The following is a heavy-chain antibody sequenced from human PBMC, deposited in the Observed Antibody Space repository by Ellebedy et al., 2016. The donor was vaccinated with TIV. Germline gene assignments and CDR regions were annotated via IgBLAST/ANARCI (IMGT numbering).Heavy chain of an antibody. D-gene: IGHD4-17*01. Sequence: GESLKISCAASGFNFRSYWMPWVRQAPGKGLEWVAKIRQEGDEIYFVESVKGRFTISRDNAKNSLFLQMNSQRVEDTAVYYFARRASYGDYAVQVNPWFDPWGQGTLVTVSS. V-gene: IGHV3-7*01. CDR2: IRQEGDEI. CDR1: GFNFRSYW. CDR3: ARRASYGDYAVQVNPWFDP. J-gene: IGHJ5*02.